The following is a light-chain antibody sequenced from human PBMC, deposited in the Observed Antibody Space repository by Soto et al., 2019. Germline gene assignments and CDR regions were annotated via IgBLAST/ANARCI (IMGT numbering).Light chain of an antibody. J-gene: IGKJ1*01. V-gene: IGKV3-11*01. Sequence: EIVLTQSPATLSLSPGERATLSCRASKSVSSYLAWYQQKPGQAPRLLIYDASNRATGIPARFSGSGSGTDFTLTTSSLEPEDFAVYYCHQRKSWPRTFGQGTKVDIK. CDR2: DAS. CDR3: HQRKSWPRT. CDR1: KSVSSY.